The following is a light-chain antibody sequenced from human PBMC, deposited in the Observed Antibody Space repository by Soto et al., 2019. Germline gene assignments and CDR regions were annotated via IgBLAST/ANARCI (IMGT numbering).Light chain of an antibody. CDR2: SNN. Sequence: QSVLTQPPSASGTPGQRVTISCSGGSSNIGINTVNWYQQLPGTAPKLLIYSNNQRPSGVTDRFSGSKSGTSASLAISGLQSEDEADYYCATWDDSLNGPVFGGGTKLTVL. V-gene: IGLV1-44*01. CDR3: ATWDDSLNGPV. J-gene: IGLJ3*02. CDR1: SSNIGINT.